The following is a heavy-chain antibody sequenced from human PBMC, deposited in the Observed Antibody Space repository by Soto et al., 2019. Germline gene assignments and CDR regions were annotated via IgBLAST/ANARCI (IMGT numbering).Heavy chain of an antibody. CDR2: IYPGDSDT. CDR3: ARTAHFPQYYDYVWGSYRHPYYFDY. J-gene: IGHJ4*02. Sequence: GESLKISCKGSGYSFTSYWIGWVRQMPGKGLEWMGIIYPGDSDTRYSPSFQGQVTISADKSISTAYLQWSSLKASDTAMYYCARTAHFPQYYDYVWGSYRHPYYFDYWGQGTPVTVSS. D-gene: IGHD3-16*02. CDR1: GYSFTSYW. V-gene: IGHV5-51*01.